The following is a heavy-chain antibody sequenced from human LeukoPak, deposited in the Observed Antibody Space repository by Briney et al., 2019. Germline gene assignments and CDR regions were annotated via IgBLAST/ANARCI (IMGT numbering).Heavy chain of an antibody. V-gene: IGHV3-23*01. Sequence: GGSLRLSCAASGFTFSSYAMSWVRQAPGKGLEWISAISGSGGSTYYADSVKGRFTISRDNSKNTLYLQMNSLRAEDTAVYYCAKGEYSSSWYGFDYWGQGTLVTVSS. CDR3: AKGEYSSSWYGFDY. J-gene: IGHJ4*02. D-gene: IGHD6-13*01. CDR1: GFTFSSYA. CDR2: ISGSGGST.